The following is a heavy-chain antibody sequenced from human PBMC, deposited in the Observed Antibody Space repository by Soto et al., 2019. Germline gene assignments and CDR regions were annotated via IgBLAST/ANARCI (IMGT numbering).Heavy chain of an antibody. CDR1: GGSFSGYY. CDR2: INQSGST. CDR3: ARTYSSSWSPFDY. J-gene: IGHJ4*02. Sequence: SETLSLTCAVYGGSFSGYYWSWIRQPPGKGLEWIGEINQSGSTNYNPSLKSRVTISIDTSRNQFSLKLSSVTAADTAVYYCARTYSSSWSPFDYWGQGTLVTVSS. D-gene: IGHD6-13*01. V-gene: IGHV4-34*01.